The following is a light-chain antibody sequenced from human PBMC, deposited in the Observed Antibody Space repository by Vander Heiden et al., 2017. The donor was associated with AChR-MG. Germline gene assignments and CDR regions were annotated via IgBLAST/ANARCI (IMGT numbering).Light chain of an antibody. CDR3: DQANDFPLT. Sequence: DIQLTQSPSSVSASLGDRVTITCRASNGISSWQAWYQQKPGNAPKPLIHADTSSQRGAPSRFRGRGSGTDLTLTIRDRQPENLATNYGDQANDFPLTFGGGTKVEIK. J-gene: IGKJ4*01. V-gene: IGKV1D-12*01. CDR1: NGISSW. CDR2: ADT.